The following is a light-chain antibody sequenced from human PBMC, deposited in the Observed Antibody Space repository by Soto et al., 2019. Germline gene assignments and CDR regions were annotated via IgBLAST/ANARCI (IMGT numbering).Light chain of an antibody. CDR2: GNS. Sequence: QSVLTQPPSVSGAPGQRVTISCTGSSSNIGATYDVQWYQQLPGTAPKLLIYGNSNRPSGVPDRFSGSKSGTSASLAITGLQADDEADYCCQSYDSSLSAHYVFGTGTKVT. CDR1: SSNIGATYD. V-gene: IGLV1-40*01. J-gene: IGLJ1*01. CDR3: QSYDSSLSAHYV.